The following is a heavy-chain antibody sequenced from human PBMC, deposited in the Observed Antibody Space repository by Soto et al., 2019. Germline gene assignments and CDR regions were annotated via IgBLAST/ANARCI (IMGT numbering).Heavy chain of an antibody. CDR1: GFTVSSNY. V-gene: IGHV3-53*04. D-gene: IGHD3-3*01. CDR3: AGASGYGGGYYYYMDV. Sequence: EVQLVESGGGLVQPGGSLRLSCAASGFTVSSNYMSWVRQAPGKGLEWVSVIYSGGSTYYADSVKGRFTISRHNSKNTLYLQMSSLRAEDTAVYYCAGASGYGGGYYYYMDVWGKGTTVTVSS. CDR2: IYSGGST. J-gene: IGHJ6*03.